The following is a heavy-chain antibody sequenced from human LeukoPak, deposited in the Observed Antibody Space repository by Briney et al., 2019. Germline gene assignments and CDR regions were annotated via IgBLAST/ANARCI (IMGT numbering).Heavy chain of an antibody. CDR2: ISGNGGAA. CDR1: GFTFTSYA. CDR3: AKATTAIVVDNFFDY. J-gene: IGHJ4*02. D-gene: IGHD3-22*01. V-gene: IGHV3-23*01. Sequence: GGSLRLSCAASGFTFTSYAMSWVRQAPGKGLEWVSAISGNGGAAYYADSVKGRFTISRDNSKNTLHLQMNSLRAEDTALYYCAKATTAIVVDNFFDYWGQGTLVSVSS.